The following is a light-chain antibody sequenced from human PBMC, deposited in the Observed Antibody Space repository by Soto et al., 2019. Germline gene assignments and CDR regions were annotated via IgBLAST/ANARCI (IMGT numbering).Light chain of an antibody. CDR1: QSVSSN. CDR3: QQYNNWPKT. V-gene: IGKV3-15*01. CDR2: GAS. Sequence: EIVMTQSPATLSVSPGGRATHSCRASQSVSSNLAWYQQKPGQAPRLLIYGASTRATGIPARFSGSGSGTEFTLTISSLQSEDFAVYYCQQYNNWPKTFGQGTKVDI. J-gene: IGKJ1*01.